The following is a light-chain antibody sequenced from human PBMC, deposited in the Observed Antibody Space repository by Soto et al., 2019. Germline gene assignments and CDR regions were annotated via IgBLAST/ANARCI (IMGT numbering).Light chain of an antibody. Sequence: QSALTQPASVSGSPGQSITISCTGTSSDVGGYNYVSWYQQHPGKAPKLMIYDVSNRPSGVSNRFSGSKSANTASLTISGLQAEDEADYYCSSYTGSSPYVVFGGGTKLTVL. V-gene: IGLV2-14*01. CDR1: SSDVGGYNY. CDR2: DVS. CDR3: SSYTGSSPYVV. J-gene: IGLJ2*01.